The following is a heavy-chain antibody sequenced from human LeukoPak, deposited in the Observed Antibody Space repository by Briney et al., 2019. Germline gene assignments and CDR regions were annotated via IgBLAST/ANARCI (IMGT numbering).Heavy chain of an antibody. CDR1: GGTFSSYA. D-gene: IGHD4-17*01. CDR3: ARDPSDYGDRFDY. Sequence: SVKVSCKASGGTFSSYAISWVRQAPGQGLEWMGRIIPIFGTANYAQKFQGRVTITTDESTSTAYMELSSLRSEDTAVYYCARDPSDYGDRFDYWGQETLVTVSS. J-gene: IGHJ4*02. V-gene: IGHV1-69*05. CDR2: IIPIFGTA.